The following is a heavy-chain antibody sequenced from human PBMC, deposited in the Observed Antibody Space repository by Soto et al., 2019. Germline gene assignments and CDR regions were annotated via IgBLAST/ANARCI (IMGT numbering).Heavy chain of an antibody. V-gene: IGHV3-11*05. J-gene: IGHJ6*02. CDR3: ARYTLWFGELGYYYYGMDV. CDR1: GFTFSDYY. D-gene: IGHD3-10*01. CDR2: ISSSSSYT. Sequence: QVQLVESGGGLVKPGGSLRLSCAASGFTFSDYYMSWIRQAPGKGLEWVSYISSSSSYTNYADSVKGRFTISRDNAKNSLYLQMSSLRAEDTAVYYCARYTLWFGELGYYYYGMDVWGQGTTVTVSS.